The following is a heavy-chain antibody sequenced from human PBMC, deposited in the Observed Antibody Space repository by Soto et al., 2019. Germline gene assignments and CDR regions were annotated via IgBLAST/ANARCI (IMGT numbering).Heavy chain of an antibody. CDR2: IYRSGTT. J-gene: IGHJ4*02. V-gene: IGHV4-38-2*01. Sequence: PSETLSLTCVVSNFSISSGYYWGWIRQSPGKGLEWIASIYRSGTTSYNPSLKSRVTISVDTSKNQFSLKLTSVTAADTALYYCARGTVTGSSYTTDFDYWGQGTLVTVSS. CDR3: ARGTVTGSSYTTDFDY. D-gene: IGHD1-1*01. CDR1: NFSISSGYY.